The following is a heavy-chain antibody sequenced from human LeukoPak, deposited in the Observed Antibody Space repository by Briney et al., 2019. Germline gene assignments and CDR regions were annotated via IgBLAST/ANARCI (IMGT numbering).Heavy chain of an antibody. CDR2: IYYSGST. V-gene: IGHV4-39*07. D-gene: IGHD1-1*01. Sequence: SETLSLTCTVSGGSISSSSYYWGWIRQPPGKGLEWIGSIYYSGSTYYNPSPKSRVTISVDTSKNQFSLKLSSVTAADTAVYYCARVDWNDDDAFDIWGQGTMVTVSS. CDR1: GGSISSSSYY. CDR3: ARVDWNDDDAFDI. J-gene: IGHJ3*02.